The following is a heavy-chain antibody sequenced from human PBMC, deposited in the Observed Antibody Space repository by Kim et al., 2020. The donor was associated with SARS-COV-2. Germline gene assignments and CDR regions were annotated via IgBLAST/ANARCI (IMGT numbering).Heavy chain of an antibody. V-gene: IGHV3-23*01. Sequence: VESLLPISRENAKNTLYLQMNSLRAEDTTVYYCATSDSCSGGSCYFDYWGQGTLVTVSS. D-gene: IGHD2-15*01. CDR3: ATSDSCSGGSCYFDY. J-gene: IGHJ4*02.